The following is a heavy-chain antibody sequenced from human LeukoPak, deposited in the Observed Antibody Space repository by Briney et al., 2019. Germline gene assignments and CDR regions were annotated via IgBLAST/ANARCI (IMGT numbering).Heavy chain of an antibody. CDR3: TRGVVPPFYYYYSYLDV. CDR1: GGSISSGDYY. J-gene: IGHJ6*03. Sequence: PSETLSLTCTVPGGSISSGDYYWDWIRQPPGKGLEWIGEIYHSGSTNYNPSLKSRVTMSVDTSKNQFSLKLRSVTAADTAVYYCTRGVVPPFYYYYSYLDVWGKGTPVIV. CDR2: IYHSGST. D-gene: IGHD2-15*01. V-gene: IGHV4-39*07.